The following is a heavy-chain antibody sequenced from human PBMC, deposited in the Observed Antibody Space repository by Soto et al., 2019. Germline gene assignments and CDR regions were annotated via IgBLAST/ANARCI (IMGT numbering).Heavy chain of an antibody. CDR3: AKLVDKSLDDY. Sequence: TGGSLRLSCVASGFTFSTSDMHWVRQAPGQGLEWVAVVSYDERNIYYADSVKGRFSVSRDNSKNTLFLHMNSLRAEDTAVYFCAKLVDKSLDDYWGQGALVTVSS. V-gene: IGHV3-30*18. J-gene: IGHJ4*02. CDR2: VSYDERNI. CDR1: GFTFSTSD. D-gene: IGHD3-16*01.